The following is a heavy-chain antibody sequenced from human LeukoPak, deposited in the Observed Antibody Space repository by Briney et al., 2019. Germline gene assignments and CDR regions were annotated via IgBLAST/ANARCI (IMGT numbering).Heavy chain of an antibody. CDR2: IYYSGST. CDR1: GGSISSSSYY. Sequence: PSETLSLTCTVSGGSISSSSYYWGWIRQPPGKGLEWIGSIYYSGSTYYNPSLKSRVTISVDTSKNQFSLKLSSVTAADTAVYYCASGPLFTYYDFWSGYPGGYHFDYWGQGTLVTVSS. D-gene: IGHD3-3*01. J-gene: IGHJ4*02. V-gene: IGHV4-39*01. CDR3: ASGPLFTYYDFWSGYPGGYHFDY.